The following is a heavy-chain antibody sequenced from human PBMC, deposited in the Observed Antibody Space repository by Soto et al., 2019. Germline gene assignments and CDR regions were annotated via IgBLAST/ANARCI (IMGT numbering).Heavy chain of an antibody. CDR1: GGPISSGGYS. V-gene: IGHV4-30-2*01. CDR3: AAGGGLPRYY. J-gene: IGHJ4*02. CDR2: IYHSGST. D-gene: IGHD5-12*01. Sequence: QLQLQESGSGLVKPSQTLSLTCAVSGGPISSGGYSWSWIRQPPGKGLEWIGYIYHSGSTYYNPAPKSRVTISVDRSKNQFSLKLSSVTAADTAVYYCAAGGGLPRYYWGQGTLVTVSS.